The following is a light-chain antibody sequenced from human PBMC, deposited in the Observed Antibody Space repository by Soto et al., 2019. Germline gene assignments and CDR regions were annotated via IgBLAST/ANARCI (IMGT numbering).Light chain of an antibody. CDR2: DAS. J-gene: IGKJ1*01. CDR3: QQYDNLPRWT. CDR1: QDISNY. V-gene: IGKV1-33*01. Sequence: DIQMTQSPSSLSASVGDRVTITCPASQDISNYLNWYQQKPGKAPKLLIYDASNLETGVPSRFSGSGSETDFTFTISSLQPEDIATYYCQQYDNLPRWTFGQGTKVEIK.